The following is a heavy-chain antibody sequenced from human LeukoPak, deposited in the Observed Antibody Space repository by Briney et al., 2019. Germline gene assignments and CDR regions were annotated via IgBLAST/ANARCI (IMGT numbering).Heavy chain of an antibody. V-gene: IGHV1-46*01. CDR1: GYTFTSYY. CDR3: ARAPRGATYDY. D-gene: IGHD1-26*01. Sequence: ASVKVSCKASGYTFTSYYMHWVRQAPGQGLEWMGIINPSGGSTSYAQKFQGRVTMTRDTSTSTVYMELRSLRSDDTAVYYCARAPRGATYDYWGQGTLVTVSS. J-gene: IGHJ4*02. CDR2: INPSGGST.